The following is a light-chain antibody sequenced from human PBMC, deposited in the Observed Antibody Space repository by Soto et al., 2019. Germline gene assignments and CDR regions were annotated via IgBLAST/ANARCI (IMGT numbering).Light chain of an antibody. CDR1: QSVLYSSNNKYY. V-gene: IGKV4-1*01. CDR2: WAS. CDR3: QPYYSTPYT. Sequence: DIVMTQSPDSLAVSLGERATINCKSSQSVLYSSNNKYYLAWYQQKPGQPPKLLIYWASTRESGVPDRFSGSGSGTEFTLTISSLQAEDVAVYYCQPYYSTPYTFGQGTKLEIK. J-gene: IGKJ2*01.